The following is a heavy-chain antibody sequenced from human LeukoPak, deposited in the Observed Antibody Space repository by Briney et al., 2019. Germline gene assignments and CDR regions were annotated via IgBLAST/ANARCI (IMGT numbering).Heavy chain of an antibody. J-gene: IGHJ5*02. CDR2: IYYSGST. CDR3: AGVISPGSSRGWFDP. D-gene: IGHD6-13*01. Sequence: SETLSLTCTVSGGSISSYYWSWIRQPPGKGLEWIGYIYYSGSTNYNPSLKSRVTISVDTSKNQFSLKLSSVTAADTAVYYCAGVISPGSSRGWFDPWGQGTLVTVSS. CDR1: GGSISSYY. V-gene: IGHV4-59*01.